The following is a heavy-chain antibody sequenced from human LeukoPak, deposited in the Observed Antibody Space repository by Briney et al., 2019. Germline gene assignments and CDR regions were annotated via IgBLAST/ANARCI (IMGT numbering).Heavy chain of an antibody. CDR2: VAGAGDT. J-gene: IGHJ5*02. D-gene: IGHD3-10*01. CDR3: ARGGIRGVTWNWLDP. V-gene: IGHV3-13*01. Sequence: GGSLRLSCAASGFTFSSYDMHWVRQATGRGLEWVSGVAGAGDTYYADSVKGRFTISRENGKNSLYLQMNSLRAGDTAVYYCARGGIRGVTWNWLDPWGQGSLVTVSS. CDR1: GFTFSSYD.